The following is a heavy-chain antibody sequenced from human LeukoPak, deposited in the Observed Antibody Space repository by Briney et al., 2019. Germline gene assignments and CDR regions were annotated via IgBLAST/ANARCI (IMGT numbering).Heavy chain of an antibody. D-gene: IGHD2-15*01. CDR2: INHSGST. Sequence: SGTLSLTCAVYGGSFSGYYWSWIRQPPGKGLEWIGEINHSGSTNYNPSLKSRVTISVDTFKNQFSLKLSSVTAADTAVYYCARVGRLYCSGGSCYSRSFDYWGQGTLVTVSS. V-gene: IGHV4-34*01. J-gene: IGHJ4*02. CDR3: ARVGRLYCSGGSCYSRSFDY. CDR1: GGSFSGYY.